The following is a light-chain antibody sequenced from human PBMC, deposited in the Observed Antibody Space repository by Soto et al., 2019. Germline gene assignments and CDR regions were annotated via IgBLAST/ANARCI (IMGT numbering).Light chain of an antibody. CDR3: QHFGTSSWT. J-gene: IGKJ1*01. CDR2: LAT. Sequence: EVVLPQYPGTLYLSPGESATLSCRASQTISSASLAWYQQKPGQAPRLLIYLATTRATGIPARFSGGGSGPDFTLPLSRLEPEDLAVYHCQHFGTSSWTVGQGTKVELK. CDR1: QTISSAS. V-gene: IGKV3-20*01.